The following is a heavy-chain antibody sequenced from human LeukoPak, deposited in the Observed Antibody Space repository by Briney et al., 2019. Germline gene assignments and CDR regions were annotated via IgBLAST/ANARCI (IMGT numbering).Heavy chain of an antibody. Sequence: GGSLRLSCAASGFTFSSYSMNWVRQAPGKGLEWVSYISSSSSTIYCADSVKGRFTISRDNAKNSLYLQMNSLRDEDTAVYYCARPAQYCSGGSCYFDYWGQGTLVTVSS. D-gene: IGHD2-15*01. V-gene: IGHV3-48*02. CDR2: ISSSSSTI. CDR1: GFTFSSYS. CDR3: ARPAQYCSGGSCYFDY. J-gene: IGHJ4*02.